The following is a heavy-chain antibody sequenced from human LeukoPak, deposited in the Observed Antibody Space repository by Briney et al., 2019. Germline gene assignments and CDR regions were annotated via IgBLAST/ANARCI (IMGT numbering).Heavy chain of an antibody. V-gene: IGHV3-21*01. CDR2: ISSNSSYI. Sequence: PGGSLRLSCAASGFTFSSYSMNWVRQAPGKGLGWVSSISSNSSYIYYADSVKGRFTISRDNAKNSLYLQRNSLRAEDTAVYYWARDSHYGDFDYWGQGTLVTVSS. J-gene: IGHJ4*02. D-gene: IGHD4-17*01. CDR1: GFTFSSYS. CDR3: ARDSHYGDFDY.